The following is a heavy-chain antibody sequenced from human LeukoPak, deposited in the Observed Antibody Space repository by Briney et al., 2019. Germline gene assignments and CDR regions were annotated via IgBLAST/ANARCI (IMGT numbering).Heavy chain of an antibody. J-gene: IGHJ6*02. CDR1: GDTFRRYG. D-gene: IGHD1-1*01. Sequence: ASVKVSCKGSGDTFRRYGVTWARQAPGQGPEWMGWVRPYNGDPEYAQKFQGRVTMSTDTSTDTSYMELRSLGSDDTAVYYCARPYSANWHPHPYRMDVWGQGTTVIVSS. CDR3: ARPYSANWHPHPYRMDV. V-gene: IGHV1-18*04. CDR2: VRPYNGDP.